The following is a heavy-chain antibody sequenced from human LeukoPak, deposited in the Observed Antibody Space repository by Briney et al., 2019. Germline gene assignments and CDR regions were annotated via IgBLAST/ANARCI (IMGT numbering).Heavy chain of an antibody. CDR3: ARDRYSYGPPDY. V-gene: IGHV3-30*04. CDR2: ISYDGSNK. J-gene: IGHJ4*02. CDR1: GFTFSSYA. Sequence: GRSLRLSCAASGFTFSSYAMHWVRQAPGKGLEWVAVISYDGSNKYYADSVKGRFTISRDNSKNTLYLQMNSLRAEDTAVYYCARDRYSYGPPDYWGQGTLVTVSS. D-gene: IGHD5-18*01.